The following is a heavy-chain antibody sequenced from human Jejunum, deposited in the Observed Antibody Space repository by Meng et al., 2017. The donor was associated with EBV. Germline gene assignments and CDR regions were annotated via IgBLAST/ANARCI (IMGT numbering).Heavy chain of an antibody. CDR2: INEDGRIT. V-gene: IGHV3-74*01. CDR1: GFTFSSYW. D-gene: IGHD6-25*01. Sequence: EVQLWESGGALVKPGGSLRLSCAASGFTFSSYWMHWVRQAPGKGLVWVSRINEDGRITTYADSVKGRFTISRDNTKNTLYLQMNSLRAEDTAVYFCSRDLVGSADDWGQGTLVTVSS. CDR3: SRDLVGSADD. J-gene: IGHJ4*02.